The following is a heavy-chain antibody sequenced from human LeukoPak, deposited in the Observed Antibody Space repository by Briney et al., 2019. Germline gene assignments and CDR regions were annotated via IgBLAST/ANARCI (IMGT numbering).Heavy chain of an antibody. CDR2: INEDGSEG. D-gene: IGHD2-8*02. J-gene: IGHJ4*02. CDR1: GFTFRSYW. Sequence: GGSLRLSCVASGFTFRSYWMTWVRQAPGKGLEWVANINEDGSEGHYVDSVKGRFTISRDNANNSLYLQMNSLRAEDAALYYCARTGRLFDYWGQGTLVTVSS. V-gene: IGHV3-7*01. CDR3: ARTGRLFDY.